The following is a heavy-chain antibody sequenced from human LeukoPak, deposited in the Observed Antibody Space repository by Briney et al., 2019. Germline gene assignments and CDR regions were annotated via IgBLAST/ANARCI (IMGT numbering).Heavy chain of an antibody. D-gene: IGHD2-2*01. V-gene: IGHV4-30-4*01. Sequence: PSQTLSLTCIVSGGSISSGGYYWSWIRQPPGKGLEWIGYIYYSGSTYYNPSLKSRVAISVDTSKNQFSLKLNSVTAADTAVYYCARVVPAANDAFDIWGQGTMVTVSS. J-gene: IGHJ3*02. CDR3: ARVVPAANDAFDI. CDR1: GGSISSGGYY. CDR2: IYYSGST.